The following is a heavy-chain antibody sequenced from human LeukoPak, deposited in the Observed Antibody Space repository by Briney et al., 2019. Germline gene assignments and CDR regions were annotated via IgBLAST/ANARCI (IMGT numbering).Heavy chain of an antibody. Sequence: GNSLRLSCTASGFTFSSSGMHWVRQAPGKGLEWVAVIWYDGSNRYYADPVKGRFTVSRDNSKNTLYLQMYSLRAEDTAVYYCARAKGVSTGYRPTDYWGQGTLVTVSS. CDR2: IWYDGSNR. V-gene: IGHV3-33*01. CDR1: GFTFSSSG. J-gene: IGHJ4*02. CDR3: ARAKGVSTGYRPTDY. D-gene: IGHD3-22*01.